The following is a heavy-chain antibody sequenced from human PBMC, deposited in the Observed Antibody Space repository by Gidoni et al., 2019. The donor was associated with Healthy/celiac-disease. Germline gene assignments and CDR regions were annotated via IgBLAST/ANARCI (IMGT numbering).Heavy chain of an antibody. CDR3: ARDSRDYYDSSGYYYYYYYYMDV. D-gene: IGHD3-22*01. CDR1: GGSVSSGSYY. Sequence: QVQLQESGPGLVKPSETLSLTCTVSGGSVSSGSYYWSWIRQPPGKGLEWIGYIYYSGSTNYNTSLKSRVTISVDTSKNQFSLKLSSVTAADTAVYYCARDSRDYYDSSGYYYYYYYYMDVWGKGTTVTVSS. CDR2: IYYSGST. V-gene: IGHV4-61*01. J-gene: IGHJ6*03.